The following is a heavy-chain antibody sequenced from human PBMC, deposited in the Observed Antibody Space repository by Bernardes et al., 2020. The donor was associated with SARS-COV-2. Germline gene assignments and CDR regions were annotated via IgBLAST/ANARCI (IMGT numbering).Heavy chain of an antibody. V-gene: IGHV3-74*01. CDR3: ATGGNGASAPGMDV. CDR1: GFTFSSYW. J-gene: IGHJ6*02. Sequence: GGSLRLSCAASGFTFSSYWMHWVRQVPGKGLLWVSRTSGDGTSTSYADSVKGRFIISRDNAKNTLYLQLNSLTAEDTAVYYCATGGNGASAPGMDVWGQGTTVTVSS. CDR2: TSGDGTST. D-gene: IGHD1-1*01.